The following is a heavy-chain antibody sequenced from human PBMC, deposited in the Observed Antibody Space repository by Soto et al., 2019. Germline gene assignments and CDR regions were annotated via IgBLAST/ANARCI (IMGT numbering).Heavy chain of an antibody. D-gene: IGHD3-9*01. V-gene: IGHV1-18*01. J-gene: IGHJ4*02. CDR2: ISAYNGNT. CDR1: GYTFTSYG. Sequence: GASVKVSCKASGYTFTSYGISWVRQAPGQGLEWMGWISAYNGNTNYAQKLQGRVTMTTDTSTSTAYMELRSLRSDDTAVYYCARAATPYYDFLTGYSPFDYWGQGTLVTVSS. CDR3: ARAATPYYDFLTGYSPFDY.